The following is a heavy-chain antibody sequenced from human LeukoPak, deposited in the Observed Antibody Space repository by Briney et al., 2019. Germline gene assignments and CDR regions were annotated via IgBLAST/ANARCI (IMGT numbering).Heavy chain of an antibody. D-gene: IGHD1-7*01. CDR3: ARDSLELRGKGENAFDI. CDR2: INPSGGST. Sequence: VSCRASGYTFTSYYMHWVRQAPGQGLEWMGIINPSGGSTSYAQKFQGRVTMTRDTSTSTVYMELSSLRSEDTAVYYCARDSLELRGKGENAFDIWGQGTMVTVSS. V-gene: IGHV1-46*01. J-gene: IGHJ3*02. CDR1: GYTFTSYY.